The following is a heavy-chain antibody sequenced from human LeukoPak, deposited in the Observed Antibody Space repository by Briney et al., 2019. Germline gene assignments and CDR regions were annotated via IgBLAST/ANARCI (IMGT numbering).Heavy chain of an antibody. CDR2: IYYSGST. CDR1: GGSISSSSYY. V-gene: IGHV4-39*07. CDR3: ARGYGSGSNNWFDP. Sequence: SETLSLTCTVSGGSISSSSYYWGWIRQPPGKGLEWIGSIYYSGSTYYNPSLKSRVTISVDTSKNQFSLKLSSVTAADTAVYYCARGYGSGSNNWFDPWGQGTLVTVSS. D-gene: IGHD3-10*01. J-gene: IGHJ5*02.